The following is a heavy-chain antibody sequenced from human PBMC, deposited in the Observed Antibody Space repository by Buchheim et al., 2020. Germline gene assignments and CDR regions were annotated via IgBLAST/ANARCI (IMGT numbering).Heavy chain of an antibody. CDR1: GFTFSSYS. D-gene: IGHD6-6*01. CDR3: ARTIAARSFDY. J-gene: IGHJ4*02. Sequence: EVQLVESGGGLVQPGGSLRLSCAASGFTFSSYSMNWVRQAPGKGLEWVSYISSSSSTIYYADSVKGRFTISRDKAKNSLDLQMNSLRAEDTAVYYCARTIAARSFDYWGQGTL. CDR2: ISSSSSTI. V-gene: IGHV3-48*01.